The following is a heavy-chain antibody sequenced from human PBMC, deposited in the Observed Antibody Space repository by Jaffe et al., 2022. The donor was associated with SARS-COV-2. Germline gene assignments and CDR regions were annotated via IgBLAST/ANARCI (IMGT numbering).Heavy chain of an antibody. CDR1: GFDFSQSW. CDR2: INHDATEK. J-gene: IGHJ6*02. V-gene: IGHV3-7*03. CDR3: ARGHYGMDV. Sequence: VESGGGLVQPGGSLALACAGSGFDFSQSWLTWIRQAPGERPKWVANINHDATEKNYVDSVKGRFTISRDNAENSLYLRMNSLRVEDTAVYYCARGHYGMDVWGQGASVTVSS.